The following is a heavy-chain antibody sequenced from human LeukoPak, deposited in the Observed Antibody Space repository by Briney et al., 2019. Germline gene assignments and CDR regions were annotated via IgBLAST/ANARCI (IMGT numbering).Heavy chain of an antibody. CDR3: TRGITALRFLEWTY. D-gene: IGHD3-3*01. CDR2: IIPIFGTT. J-gene: IGHJ4*02. Sequence: ASVKVSCKASGGTFSNFAISWVRQGPGQGLEWMGGIIPIFGTTTYAQKFLGRVTITADESTTTAYMEVSRLRSEDTAVYYCTRGITALRFLEWTYWGQGTLVTVSS. V-gene: IGHV1-69*13. CDR1: GGTFSNFA.